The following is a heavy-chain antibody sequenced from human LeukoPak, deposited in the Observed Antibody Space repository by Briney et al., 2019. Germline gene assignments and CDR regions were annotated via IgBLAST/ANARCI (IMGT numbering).Heavy chain of an antibody. Sequence: ASVKVSCTASGYTFTSYGISWVRQAPGQGLEWMGWISAYNGNTNYAQKLQGRVTMTTDTSTSTAYMELRSLRSDDTAVYYCASTTMVRGVMVYWGQGTLVTVSS. CDR3: ASTTMVRGVMVY. CDR1: GYTFTSYG. D-gene: IGHD3-10*01. J-gene: IGHJ4*02. V-gene: IGHV1-18*01. CDR2: ISAYNGNT.